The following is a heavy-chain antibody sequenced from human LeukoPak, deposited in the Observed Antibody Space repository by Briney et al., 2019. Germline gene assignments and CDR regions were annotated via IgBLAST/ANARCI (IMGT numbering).Heavy chain of an antibody. J-gene: IGHJ4*02. V-gene: IGHV4-61*01. Sequence: SETLSLTCTVSGGSVSSGNYYWSWIRQPPGKGLEWIGYIYYSGSTNYNPSLKSRVTMSVDTSKNQFSLKLSSVTAADTAVYFCARGEPRGTSSREIIYWGQGTLVTVSS. CDR2: IYYSGST. D-gene: IGHD1-14*01. CDR3: ARGEPRGTSSREIIY. CDR1: GGSVSSGNYY.